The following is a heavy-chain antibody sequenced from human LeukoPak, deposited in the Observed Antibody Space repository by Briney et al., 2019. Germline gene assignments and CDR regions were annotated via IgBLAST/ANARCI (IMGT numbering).Heavy chain of an antibody. D-gene: IGHD3-16*01. Sequence: GGSLRLSCAASGFTFTNYAMTWVRQAPGKGLEWVSYIHYSGTIYYADSVKGRFIISRDNAKNSLFLQMNSLRDEDTAVYYCARTFYDLPGYWGQGTLVTVSS. CDR1: GFTFTNYA. J-gene: IGHJ4*02. CDR2: IHYSGTI. V-gene: IGHV3-48*02. CDR3: ARTFYDLPGY.